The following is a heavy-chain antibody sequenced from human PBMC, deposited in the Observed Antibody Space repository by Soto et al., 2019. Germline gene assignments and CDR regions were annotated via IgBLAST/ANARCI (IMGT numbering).Heavy chain of an antibody. CDR1: GFPFSSYA. J-gene: IGHJ4*02. CDR3: AKVVCGGSCYSGGPQKD. Sequence: PGGSLRLSCAASGFPFSSYAMSWVRQAPGKGLEWVSAISGSGGSTYYADSVKGRFTISRDNSKNTLYLQMNSLRAEDTAVYYCAKVVCGGSCYSGGPQKDWGQGTLVTVSS. D-gene: IGHD2-15*01. CDR2: ISGSGGST. V-gene: IGHV3-23*01.